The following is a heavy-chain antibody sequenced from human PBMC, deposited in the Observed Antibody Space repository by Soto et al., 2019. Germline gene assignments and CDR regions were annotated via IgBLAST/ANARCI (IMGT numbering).Heavy chain of an antibody. J-gene: IGHJ4*02. CDR1: GYTFTSYD. Sequence: ASVKVSCKASGYTFTSYDINWVRQATGQGLEWMGWMNPNSGNTGYAQKFQGRVTMTRNTSISTAYMELSSLRSEDTAVYYCARGVMGYYYDSSGYYDYWGQGTLVTVSS. V-gene: IGHV1-8*01. D-gene: IGHD3-22*01. CDR2: MNPNSGNT. CDR3: ARGVMGYYYDSSGYYDY.